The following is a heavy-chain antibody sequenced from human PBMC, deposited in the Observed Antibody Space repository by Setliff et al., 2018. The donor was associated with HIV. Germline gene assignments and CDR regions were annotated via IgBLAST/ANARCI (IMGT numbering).Heavy chain of an antibody. CDR1: GYSISSGSY. D-gene: IGHD4-17*01. V-gene: IGHV4-38-2*01. Sequence: SETLSLTCAVSGYSISSGSYWAWIRQPPGKGLEWIGSIYHSGTTYYNPSLKSRVTISVDTSKNQFSLKLSSMTAADTAVYYCARVRQVSDYGDYDYYFDYWGQGALVTVSS. CDR3: ARVRQVSDYGDYDYYFDY. CDR2: IYHSGTT. J-gene: IGHJ4*02.